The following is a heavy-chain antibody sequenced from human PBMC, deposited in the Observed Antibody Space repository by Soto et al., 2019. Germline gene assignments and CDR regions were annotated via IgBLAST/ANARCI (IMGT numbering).Heavy chain of an antibody. CDR1: GYTFTSYD. CDR2: MNPNNGYT. J-gene: IGHJ4*02. Sequence: VKVSCKTSGYTFTSYDIHWVRQATGQGLEWMGWMNPNNGYTDYAQKFQGRVTMTRGTSPSTAYMELSSLTSEDTAVYYCARSTPQSGSFMQIFDYWGQGTLVTVSS. D-gene: IGHD2-2*01. V-gene: IGHV1-8*01. CDR3: ARSTPQSGSFMQIFDY.